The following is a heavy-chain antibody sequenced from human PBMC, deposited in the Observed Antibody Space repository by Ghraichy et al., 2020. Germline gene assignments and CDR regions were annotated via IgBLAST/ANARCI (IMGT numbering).Heavy chain of an antibody. CDR2: ISGSGGGT. J-gene: IGHJ4*02. CDR3: AKGARLQSLDY. V-gene: IGHV3-23*01. D-gene: IGHD4-11*01. CDR1: GFTFGTSA. Sequence: GGSLRLSCAASGFTFGTSAMTWVRQAPGKGLEWVSSISGSGGGTFYADSVKGRFTISRDNSKNTLYLQMNSLRDEDTAIYYCAKGARLQSLDYWRQGTLVTVSS.